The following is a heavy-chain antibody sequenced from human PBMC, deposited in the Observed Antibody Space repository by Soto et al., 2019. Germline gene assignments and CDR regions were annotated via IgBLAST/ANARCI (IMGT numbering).Heavy chain of an antibody. CDR3: PRGQEGVVATH. D-gene: IGHD5-12*01. CDR1: GGSLSGYY. CDR2: VKDGGHT. Sequence: QVQLQQWGAGLLKPSETLSLNCAVTGGSLSGYYWSWIRQPPGKGLEWIGEVKDGGHTNYSPSLRARVTISSYTSNIQFSLRLNSVTAADTGLSYGPRGQEGVVATHWYQGSLVTVSS. J-gene: IGHJ4*02. V-gene: IGHV4-34*01.